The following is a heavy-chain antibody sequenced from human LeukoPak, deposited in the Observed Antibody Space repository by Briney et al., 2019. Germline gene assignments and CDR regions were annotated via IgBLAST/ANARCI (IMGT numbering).Heavy chain of an antibody. CDR2: IYYSGST. Sequence: PSETLSLTCTVSGGSISSSNFYWGWIRQPPGKGLEWIGSIYYSGSTYYNPSLKSRVTISIDTSKNQLSLKLSSVTAADTAVYSCVRHVARAFDIWGQGTKVTVSS. CDR1: GGSISSSNFY. J-gene: IGHJ3*02. V-gene: IGHV4-39*01. CDR3: VRHVARAFDI.